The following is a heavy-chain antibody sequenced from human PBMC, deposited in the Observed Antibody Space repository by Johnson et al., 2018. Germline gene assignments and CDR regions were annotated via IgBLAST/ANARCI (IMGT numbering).Heavy chain of an antibody. CDR3: TTVSMTTFGPL. D-gene: IGHD3-16*01. J-gene: IGHJ3*01. Sequence: VQLVQSGGGLVKPGGSLRLSCAASGFTFSAYNMNWVRQGPGKGLEWVGLIKTKTDGGTTDYVAPVKGRFSISRDDSKNTVYLQMNSLKTEDTAVYYCTTVSMTTFGPLWGQGTMVTVS. CDR1: GFTFSAYN. V-gene: IGHV3-15*01. CDR2: IKTKTDGGTT.